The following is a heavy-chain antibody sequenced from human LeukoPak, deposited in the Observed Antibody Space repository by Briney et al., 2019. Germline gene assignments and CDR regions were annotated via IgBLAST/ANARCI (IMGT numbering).Heavy chain of an antibody. J-gene: IGHJ4*02. CDR2: IRGSGGST. Sequence: GGSLRLSCEASGFSFSSYAMTWVRQAPGKVLEWVSSIRGSGGSTYYADSVKGRFTISRDNSKNTLYLQMNSLRAEDTAVYFCAKGGSSGWYEILDYWGQGTLVTVSS. CDR3: AKGGSSGWYEILDY. V-gene: IGHV3-23*01. CDR1: GFSFSSYA. D-gene: IGHD6-19*01.